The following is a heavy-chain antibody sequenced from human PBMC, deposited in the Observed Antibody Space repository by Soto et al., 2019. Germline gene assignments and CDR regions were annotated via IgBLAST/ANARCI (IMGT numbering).Heavy chain of an antibody. CDR3: ARMSRFGEFSAFDI. CDR1: GFTFSSYS. J-gene: IGHJ3*02. D-gene: IGHD3-10*01. V-gene: IGHV3-48*02. Sequence: GGSLRLSCAASGFTFSSYSMNWVRQAPGKGLEWVSYISSSSSTIYYADSVKGRFTIFRDNAKNSLYLQMNSLRDEDTAVYYCARMSRFGEFSAFDIWGQGTMVTVSS. CDR2: ISSSSSTI.